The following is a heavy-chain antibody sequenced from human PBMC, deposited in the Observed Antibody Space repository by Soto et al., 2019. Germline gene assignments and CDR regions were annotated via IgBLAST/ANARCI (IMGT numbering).Heavy chain of an antibody. V-gene: IGHV1-69*01. CDR1: GGTFSSYA. Sequence: QVQLVQSGAEVKKPGSSVKVSCKASGGTFSSYAISWVRQAPGQGLEWMGGIIPIFGTANYAQKFQGSVTITEDESTSTDYMELSSLRSEDTAVYYCARDHDYGGNVESGRYYYYYGMDVWGQGTTVTVSS. D-gene: IGHD4-17*01. CDR2: IIPIFGTA. CDR3: ARDHDYGGNVESGRYYYYYGMDV. J-gene: IGHJ6*02.